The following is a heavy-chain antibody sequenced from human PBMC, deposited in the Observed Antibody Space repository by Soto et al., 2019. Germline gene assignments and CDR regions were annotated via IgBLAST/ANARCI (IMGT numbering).Heavy chain of an antibody. CDR3: AREAEYCSGGSCYSPRKYYYYYMDV. V-gene: IGHV3-33*01. Sequence: GGSLRLSCAASGFTFSSYGMHWVRQAPGKGLEWVAVIWYDGSNKYYADSVKGRFTISRDNSKNRLYLQMNSLRAEDTAVYYCAREAEYCSGGSCYSPRKYYYYYMDVWGKGTTVTVSS. J-gene: IGHJ6*03. D-gene: IGHD2-15*01. CDR2: IWYDGSNK. CDR1: GFTFSSYG.